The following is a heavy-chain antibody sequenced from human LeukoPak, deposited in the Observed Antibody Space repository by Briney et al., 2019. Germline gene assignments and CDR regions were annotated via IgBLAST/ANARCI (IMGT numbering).Heavy chain of an antibody. D-gene: IGHD6-13*01. V-gene: IGHV4-59*08. J-gene: IGHJ4*02. CDR2: IFYSGST. CDR1: GGSISSYY. CDR3: ARAAAGTLDY. Sequence: SETLSLTCTVSGGSISSYYWSWIRQPPGKGLEWIGYIFYSGSTNYNPPLKSRVTISVDTSKNQFSLKLSSVTAADTAVYYCARAAAGTLDYWGQGTLVTVSS.